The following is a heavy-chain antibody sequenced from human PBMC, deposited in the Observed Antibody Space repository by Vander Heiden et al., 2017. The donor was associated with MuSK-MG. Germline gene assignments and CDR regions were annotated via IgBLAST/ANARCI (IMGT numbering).Heavy chain of an antibody. Sequence: EVQLVESGGGLVKPGGSLRLSCAASGFTFSSYSMNWVRQAPGKGLEWVSSISSSSSYIYYADSVKGRFTISRDNAKNSLYLQMNSLRAEDTAVYYCARGTYYDYVWGSSDYWGQGTLVTVSS. V-gene: IGHV3-21*01. CDR1: GFTFSSYS. D-gene: IGHD3-16*01. CDR2: ISSSSSYI. J-gene: IGHJ4*02. CDR3: ARGTYYDYVWGSSDY.